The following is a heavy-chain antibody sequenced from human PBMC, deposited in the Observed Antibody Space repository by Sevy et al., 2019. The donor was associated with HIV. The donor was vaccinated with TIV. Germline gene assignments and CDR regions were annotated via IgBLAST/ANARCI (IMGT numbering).Heavy chain of an antibody. Sequence: ASVKVSCKASGYTFTSYGISWVRQAPGQGLEWMGWISAYNGNTNYAQKLQGRVTMTTDTSTGTAYMELRSLRSDDTAGYYCAGVFGRQDTFVGVIVIGSPPDYWGQGTLVTVSS. CDR3: AGVFGRQDTFVGVIVIGSPPDY. D-gene: IGHD3-16*02. J-gene: IGHJ4*02. V-gene: IGHV1-18*04. CDR1: GYTFTSYG. CDR2: ISAYNGNT.